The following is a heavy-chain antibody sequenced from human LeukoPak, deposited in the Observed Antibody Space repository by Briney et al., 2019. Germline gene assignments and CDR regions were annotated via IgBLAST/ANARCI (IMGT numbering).Heavy chain of an antibody. V-gene: IGHV3-20*04. D-gene: IGHD1-1*01. J-gene: IGHJ4*02. CDR1: GFTFSSYG. CDR3: ARSAGTTEGLDY. CDR2: INWNGGST. Sequence: AGGSLRLSCAASGFTFSSYGMHWVRQAPGKGLEWVSGINWNGGSTGYADSVRGRFTISRDNAKNSLYLQMNSLRAEDTALYYCARSAGTTEGLDYWGQGTLVTVSS.